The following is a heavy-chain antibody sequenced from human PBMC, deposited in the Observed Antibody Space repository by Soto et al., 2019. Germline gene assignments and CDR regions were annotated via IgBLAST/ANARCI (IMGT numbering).Heavy chain of an antibody. CDR3: AKALGLYCGGDCFDAFDV. V-gene: IGHV3-23*01. CDR1: GLTFNSYT. Sequence: EVQLLESGGGLVQPGGSLRLSCAASGLTFNSYTMTWVRQAPGRGLEWVSGVDGSGFTSYHADSVKGRFTISRDNSKNTLYLQMNSLRAEDTAVYYCAKALGLYCGGDCFDAFDVWGQGAMVSVSS. J-gene: IGHJ3*01. D-gene: IGHD2-21*02. CDR2: VDGSGFTS.